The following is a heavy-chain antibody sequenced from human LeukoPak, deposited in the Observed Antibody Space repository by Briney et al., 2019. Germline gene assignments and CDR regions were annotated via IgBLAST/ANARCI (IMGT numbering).Heavy chain of an antibody. CDR3: ARETDTAMVGFFDY. Sequence: SETLSLTCTVSGGSISSSSYYWGWIRQPPGKGLEWIGSIYYSGSTYYNPSLKSRVTISVDTSKNQFSLKLSSVTAADTAVYYCARETDTAMVGFFDYWGQGTLVTVSS. CDR2: IYYSGST. CDR1: GGSISSSSYY. V-gene: IGHV4-39*07. D-gene: IGHD5-18*01. J-gene: IGHJ4*02.